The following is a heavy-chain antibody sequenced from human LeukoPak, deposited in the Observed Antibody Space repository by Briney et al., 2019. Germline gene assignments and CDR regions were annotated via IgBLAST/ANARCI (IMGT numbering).Heavy chain of an antibody. CDR1: GFVFIGFY. CDR2: INPHNGTT. Sequence: ASVKVSCKTSGFVFIGFYMHWVRQAPRQGLEWMGRINPHNGTTNFAQDIQGRVTMTRDTSIATLYMELSRLTPDDTAVYYCVREASDCGGGACYSEGMDHWGQGTLVTVFS. J-gene: IGHJ4*02. V-gene: IGHV1-2*02. D-gene: IGHD2-15*01. CDR3: VREASDCGGGACYSEGMDH.